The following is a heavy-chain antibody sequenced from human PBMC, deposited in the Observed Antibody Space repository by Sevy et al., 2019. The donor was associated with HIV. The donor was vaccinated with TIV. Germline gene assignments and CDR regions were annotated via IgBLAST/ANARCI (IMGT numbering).Heavy chain of an antibody. V-gene: IGHV3-9*01. CDR1: GFTFEDYA. Sequence: GGSLRLSCAASGFTFEDYALHWVRQVPGKGLEWVSGISWNSGRLGYADSLKGRFTISRDNAKNSLYLQMNSLRAEDTAFYYCAKDSYYDSSGYFDAWGQGTLVTVSS. D-gene: IGHD3-22*01. J-gene: IGHJ4*02. CDR2: ISWNSGRL. CDR3: AKDSYYDSSGYFDA.